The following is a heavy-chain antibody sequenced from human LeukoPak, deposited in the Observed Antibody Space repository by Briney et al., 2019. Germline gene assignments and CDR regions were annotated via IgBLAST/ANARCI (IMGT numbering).Heavy chain of an antibody. D-gene: IGHD5-18*01. CDR3: AKGGGWIQLWLLIDY. CDR1: GFTFSNYA. J-gene: IGHJ4*02. Sequence: PPGGSLRLSCAASGFTFSNYAMTWVRQAPGKGLEWVSTISDSGGVTYYANSVKGRFTISRDNSRNTLFLQMNSLRDEDTAVYYCAKGGGWIQLWLLIDYWGQGTLVTVSS. CDR2: ISDSGGVT. V-gene: IGHV3-23*01.